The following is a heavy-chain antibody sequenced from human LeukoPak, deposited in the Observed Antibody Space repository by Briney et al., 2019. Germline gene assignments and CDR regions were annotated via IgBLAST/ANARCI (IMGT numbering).Heavy chain of an antibody. CDR2: ISYDGSNK. J-gene: IGHJ4*02. CDR3: ARETYGYSYYFDY. V-gene: IGHV3-30*03. Sequence: GRSLRLSCAAAGFTFSSYCMQWVRQAPGKGLEWVAVISYDGSNKYYAESVKGRFTISRDNSKNTLYLQMNSLRAEDTAVYYCARETYGYSYYFDYWGQGTLVTVSS. CDR1: GFTFSSYC. D-gene: IGHD5-24*01.